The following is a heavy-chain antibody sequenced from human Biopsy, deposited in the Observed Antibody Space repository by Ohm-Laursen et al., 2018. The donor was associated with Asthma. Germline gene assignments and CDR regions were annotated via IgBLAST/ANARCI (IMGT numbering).Heavy chain of an antibody. CDR1: GGTFNTYV. J-gene: IGHJ4*02. CDR3: ARKAGSCISRTCYSLDF. D-gene: IGHD2-2*01. CDR2: INSVFGTT. V-gene: IGHV1-69*13. Sequence: SVKVSCKPLGGTFNTYVIGWARQAPGQGLEWMGGINSVFGTTTYPQKFQDRVTITADDSTSTVYMESSSLRSEDTAVYYCARKAGSCISRTCYSLDFWGQETLVTVSS.